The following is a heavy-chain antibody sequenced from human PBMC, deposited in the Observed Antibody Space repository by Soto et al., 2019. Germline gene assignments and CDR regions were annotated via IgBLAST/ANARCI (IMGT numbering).Heavy chain of an antibody. CDR3: ARDEGSGWYNWFDP. CDR2: IYYSGST. J-gene: IGHJ5*02. V-gene: IGHV4-59*01. Sequence: ASETLSLACTVSGGSISSYYWSWIRQPPGKGLEWIGYIYYSGSTNYNPSHKSRVTISVDTSKNQFSLKLSSVTAADTAVYYCARDEGSGWYNWFDPWGQGTLVTVSS. CDR1: GGSISSYY. D-gene: IGHD6-19*01.